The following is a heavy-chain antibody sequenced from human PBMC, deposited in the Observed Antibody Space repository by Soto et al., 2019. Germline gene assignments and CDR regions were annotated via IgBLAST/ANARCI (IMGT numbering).Heavy chain of an antibody. CDR2: IKQDGSEK. Sequence: EVQLVESGGGLVQPGGSLRLPCAASGFTFSSYWMSWVRQAPGKGLGWVANIKQDGSEKYYVDSVKGRFTISRDNAKNSLYLQMNSLRAEDTAVYYCARAGDRWNHYYYYGMDVWGQGTTVTVSS. CDR3: ARAGDRWNHYYYYGMDV. CDR1: GFTFSSYW. J-gene: IGHJ6*02. V-gene: IGHV3-7*01. D-gene: IGHD3-16*01.